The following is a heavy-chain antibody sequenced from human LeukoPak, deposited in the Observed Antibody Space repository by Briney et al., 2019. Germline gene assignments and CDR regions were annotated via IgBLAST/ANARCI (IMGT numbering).Heavy chain of an antibody. CDR3: ATELLEGSLDP. V-gene: IGHV4-39*07. Sequence: SETLSLTCTVSGGSISSSSYYWGWIRQPPGKGLEWIGSIYYSGSTYYNPSLKSRVTISVDTSKNQFSLKLSSVTAADTAVYYCATELLEGSLDPWGQGTLVTVSS. J-gene: IGHJ5*02. D-gene: IGHD1-14*01. CDR2: IYYSGST. CDR1: GGSISSSSYY.